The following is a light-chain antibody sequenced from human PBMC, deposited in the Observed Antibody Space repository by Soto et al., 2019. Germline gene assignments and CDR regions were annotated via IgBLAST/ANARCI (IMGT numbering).Light chain of an antibody. V-gene: IGKV3-20*01. J-gene: IGKJ1*01. CDR3: QLYGVSSWT. CDR2: GAS. CDR1: QRVSSTH. Sequence: EIVLTQSPGTLSLSPGERATLSCRASQRVSSTHLAWYQQKPGQAPRLFIHGASSRATGIPDHFSGSGSGTDFTLTISRLEPEDFAVYYCQLYGVSSWTFGQGTKVEIK.